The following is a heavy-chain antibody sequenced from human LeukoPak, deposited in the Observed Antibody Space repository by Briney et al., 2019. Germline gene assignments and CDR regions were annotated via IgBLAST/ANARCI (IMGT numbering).Heavy chain of an antibody. D-gene: IGHD3-3*01. Sequence: ASLKVSCKASGYTFTSYHMHWVRQAPGQGLEWMGIINPSGGSTSYTQKFQGRVTMTRDTSTSTVYMELSSLRSEDTAVYYCAREGFPPKISDFWSGLGPYYYYGMDVWGQGTTVTVSS. CDR2: INPSGGST. J-gene: IGHJ6*02. CDR1: GYTFTSYH. CDR3: AREGFPPKISDFWSGLGPYYYYGMDV. V-gene: IGHV1-46*01.